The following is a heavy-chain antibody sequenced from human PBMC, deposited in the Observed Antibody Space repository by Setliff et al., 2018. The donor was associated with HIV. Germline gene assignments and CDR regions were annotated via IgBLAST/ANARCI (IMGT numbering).Heavy chain of an antibody. CDR3: VRGFCSSTTCYEDYYYMDV. D-gene: IGHD2-2*01. CDR2: IFFTGNT. J-gene: IGHJ6*03. Sequence: SETLSLTCTVSGGSISGYYWSWIRQPPGKGLEWIGTIFFTGNTNYNPSLKSRVTLSGGMSENQLFLRLTSVTAADTAVYYCVRGFCSSTTCYEDYYYMDVWGKGSTVTVSS. V-gene: IGHV4-59*01. CDR1: GGSISGYY.